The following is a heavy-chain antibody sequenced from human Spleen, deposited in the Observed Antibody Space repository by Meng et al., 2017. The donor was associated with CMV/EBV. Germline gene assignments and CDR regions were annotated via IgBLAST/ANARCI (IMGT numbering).Heavy chain of an antibody. J-gene: IGHJ4*02. CDR2: INHSGST. CDR3: ASFGLFTGFDY. D-gene: IGHD3/OR15-3a*01. CDR1: GGSFSDYY. V-gene: IGHV4-34*01. Sequence: SETLSLTCAVYGGSFSDYYWSWIRQPPGKGLEWIGEINHSGSTNYNPSLKSRVTISVDTSKNQISLHLSSVSAADTAVYYCASFGLFTGFDYWGQGTLVTVSS.